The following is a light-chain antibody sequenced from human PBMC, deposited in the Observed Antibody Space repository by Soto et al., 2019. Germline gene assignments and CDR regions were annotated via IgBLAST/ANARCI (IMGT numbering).Light chain of an antibody. CDR1: QTIDTN. J-gene: IGKJ5*01. Sequence: EIVMTQSPGTLSVSPGERATLSCRASQTIDTNLAWYQQKPGQAPRLLIYGASTRATGIPARFSGSGSGTEFTLTISSLQSEDFAVYYCQQYNNWPRTFGQGTRLEIK. CDR3: QQYNNWPRT. V-gene: IGKV3-15*01. CDR2: GAS.